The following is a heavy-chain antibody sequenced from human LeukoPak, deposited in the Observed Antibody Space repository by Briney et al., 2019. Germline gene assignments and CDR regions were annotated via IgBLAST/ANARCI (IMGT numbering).Heavy chain of an antibody. CDR3: ARDVGLDY. Sequence: GGSLRLSCAAPGFTFSCNSTNSVCQAPGKGLEWVSYISSSSSSIYYADSVKGRLTISRDNAKNSLYLQMNSLRAEDTAVYCCARDVGLDYWGQGTLVTVSS. CDR1: GFTFSCNS. CDR2: ISSSSSSI. D-gene: IGHD1-26*01. V-gene: IGHV3-48*01. J-gene: IGHJ4*02.